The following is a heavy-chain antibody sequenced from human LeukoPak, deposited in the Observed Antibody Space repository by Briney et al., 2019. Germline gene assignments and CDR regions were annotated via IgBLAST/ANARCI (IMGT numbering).Heavy chain of an antibody. CDR2: ISGSGGST. J-gene: IGHJ4*02. D-gene: IGHD3-22*01. CDR3: AKYDSGGYYYDY. CDR1: GFTFSNYA. Sequence: LAGGSLRLSCAASGFTFSNYAMSWVRQVPGKGLECVSAISGSGGSTYYADSVKGRFTISRDNSKNTLYLQMNSLRAEDTAVYYCAKYDSGGYYYDYWGQGILVTVSS. V-gene: IGHV3-23*01.